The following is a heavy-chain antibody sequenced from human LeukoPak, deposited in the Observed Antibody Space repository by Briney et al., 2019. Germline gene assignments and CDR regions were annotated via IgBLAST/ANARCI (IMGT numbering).Heavy chain of an antibody. D-gene: IGHD3-10*01. Sequence: SETLSLTCTVSGGSISSSSYYWGWIRQPPGKGLEWIGSIYYSGSTYYNPSLKSRVTISVDTSKNQFSLKLSSVTAADTAVYYCARHVDGSGSYRGYNWFDPWGQGTLVTVSS. J-gene: IGHJ5*02. CDR3: ARHVDGSGSYRGYNWFDP. CDR1: GGSISSSSYY. V-gene: IGHV4-39*01. CDR2: IYYSGST.